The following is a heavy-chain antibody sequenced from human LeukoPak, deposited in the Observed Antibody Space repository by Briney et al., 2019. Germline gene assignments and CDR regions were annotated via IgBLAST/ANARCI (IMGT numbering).Heavy chain of an antibody. D-gene: IGHD3-3*01. CDR3: ARALTYDFWSGYYTGPFDY. CDR2: ITASSSST. CDR1: GFTFSNYG. J-gene: IGHJ4*02. Sequence: GGSLRLSCEASGFTFSNYGMSWVRQAPGKGLEWVSAITASSSSTHDADSVQGRFTISRDNFKNTLYLQMNSLRAEDTAVYYCARALTYDFWSGYYTGPFDYWGQGTLVTVSS. V-gene: IGHV3-23*01.